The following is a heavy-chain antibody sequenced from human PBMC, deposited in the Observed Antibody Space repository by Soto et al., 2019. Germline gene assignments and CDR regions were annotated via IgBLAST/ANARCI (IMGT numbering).Heavy chain of an antibody. Sequence: PSETLSLTCAVYGGSFSGYCWSWIRQPPGKGLEWIGEVDHSGSTNYNPSLKSRVTISVDTSKNQFSLKLSSVTAADTAVYYCARGLKEYSSSWYVDWGQGTLVTVSS. V-gene: IGHV4-34*01. CDR2: VDHSGST. CDR1: GGSFSGYC. CDR3: ARGLKEYSSSWYVD. J-gene: IGHJ4*02. D-gene: IGHD6-13*01.